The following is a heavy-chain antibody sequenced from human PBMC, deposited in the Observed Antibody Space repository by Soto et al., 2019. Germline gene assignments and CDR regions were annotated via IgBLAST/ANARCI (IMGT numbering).Heavy chain of an antibody. CDR3: ARARPPDAFDI. CDR2: IKQDGSEK. V-gene: IGHV3-7*03. CDR1: GFTFRSYW. Sequence: GGSLRLSCAASGFTFRSYWMSWVRQAPGKGLEWVSNIKQDGSEKYYVDSVKGRFTISRDNAKNSLYLQMNSLRAEDTAVYYCARARPPDAFDIWGQGTMVTVSS. J-gene: IGHJ3*02.